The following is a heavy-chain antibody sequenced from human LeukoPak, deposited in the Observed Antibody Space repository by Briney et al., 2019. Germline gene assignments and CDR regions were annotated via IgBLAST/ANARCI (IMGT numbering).Heavy chain of an antibody. J-gene: IGHJ4*02. V-gene: IGHV4-39*02. CDR1: GGSMSSSSYY. D-gene: IGHD6-19*01. Sequence: SGTLSLTCTVSGGSMSSSSYYWGWIRQSPGKGLEWIGSIYYSGANHYNPSLKGRVTMSVDTSKNQFSVKLTSVTATDTAVYYCVRVRGYWLVRGYLDYWGQGTQVTVSS. CDR2: IYYSGAN. CDR3: VRVRGYWLVRGYLDY.